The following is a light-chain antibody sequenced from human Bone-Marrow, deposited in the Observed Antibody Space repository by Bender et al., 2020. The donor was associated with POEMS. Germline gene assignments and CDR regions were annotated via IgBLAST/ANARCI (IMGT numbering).Light chain of an antibody. CDR1: SSNIGNHG. CDR3: RSYTSSSTLV. V-gene: IGLV1-36*01. J-gene: IGLJ2*01. Sequence: QSVVTQPLSLSEAPRQRVTISCSGSSSNIGNHGVNWYQQLPGEAPKLLIYYDDLLTPGVSDRFSGSKSGNTASLTISGLQAEDETYYDCRSYTSSSTLVFGGGTKLTVL. CDR2: YDD.